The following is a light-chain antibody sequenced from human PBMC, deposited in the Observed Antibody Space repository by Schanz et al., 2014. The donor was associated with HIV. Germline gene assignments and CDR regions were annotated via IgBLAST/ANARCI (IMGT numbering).Light chain of an antibody. Sequence: DIQLTQSPSFLSASVGDRVTITCRASQGVRSYLAWYQVKSGRAPELLIYAASTLQSGVPSRFSASGSGTEFTLTINSLQPEDFATYYCQQYSSYSPTFGQGTKVEV. CDR3: QQYSSYSPT. CDR2: AAS. J-gene: IGKJ1*01. CDR1: QGVRSY. V-gene: IGKV1-9*01.